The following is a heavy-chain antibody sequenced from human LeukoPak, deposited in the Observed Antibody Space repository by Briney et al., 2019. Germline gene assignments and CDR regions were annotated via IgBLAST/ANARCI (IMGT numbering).Heavy chain of an antibody. Sequence: GGSLRLSCAASGFTFSSYAMSWVRQAPGKGLEWVSAISGSGGSTYYADSVKGRFTISRDNSKNTLYLQMNSLRAEDTAVYYCGKVQALGYFSGTSGYYFAYWGQGTLFTVSS. D-gene: IGHD2-2*01. J-gene: IGHJ4*02. CDR3: GKVQALGYFSGTSGYYFAY. CDR2: ISGSGGST. CDR1: GFTFSSYA. V-gene: IGHV3-23*01.